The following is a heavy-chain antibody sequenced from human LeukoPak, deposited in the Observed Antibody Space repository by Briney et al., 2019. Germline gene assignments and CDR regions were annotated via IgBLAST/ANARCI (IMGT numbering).Heavy chain of an antibody. CDR2: ISAYNGNT. CDR3: ARDVDSGYEKYCYYYGMDV. Sequence: GASVTVSCTASGYTFTSYGISWVRQAPGQGLEWMGWISAYNGNTNYAQKLQGRVTMTTDTSTSTAYMELRSLRSDDTAVYYCARDVDSGYEKYCYYYGMDVWGQGTTVTVSS. J-gene: IGHJ6*02. CDR1: GYTFTSYG. V-gene: IGHV1-18*01. D-gene: IGHD5-12*01.